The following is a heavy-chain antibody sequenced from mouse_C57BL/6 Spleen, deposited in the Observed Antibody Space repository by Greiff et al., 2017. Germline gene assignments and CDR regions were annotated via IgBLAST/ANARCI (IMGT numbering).Heavy chain of an antibody. D-gene: IGHD1-1*01. CDR2: ISYDGSN. CDR3: ARYYDGGYYFDY. Sequence: DVKLVESGPGLVKPSQTLSLTCSVTGYSITSGYYWNWIRQFPGNKLEWMGYISYDGSNNYNPSLKNRISITRDTSKNQFFLKLNSVTTEDTATYYCARYYDGGYYFDYWGQGTTLTVSS. CDR1: GYSITSGYY. J-gene: IGHJ2*01. V-gene: IGHV3-6*01.